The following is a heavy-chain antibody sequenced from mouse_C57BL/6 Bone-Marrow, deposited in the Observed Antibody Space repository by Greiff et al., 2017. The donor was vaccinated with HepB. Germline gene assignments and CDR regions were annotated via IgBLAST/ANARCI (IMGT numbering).Heavy chain of an antibody. CDR3: ARRDYDYDGGWFAY. D-gene: IGHD2-4*01. CDR1: GFTFSSYA. J-gene: IGHJ3*01. Sequence: EVQLVESGGGLVKPGGSLKLSCAASGFTFSSYAMSWVRQTPEKRLEWVATISDGGSYTYYPDNVKGRFTISRDNAKNNLYLQMSHLKYEDTAMYYCARRDYDYDGGWFAYWGQGTLVTVSA. V-gene: IGHV5-4*01. CDR2: ISDGGSYT.